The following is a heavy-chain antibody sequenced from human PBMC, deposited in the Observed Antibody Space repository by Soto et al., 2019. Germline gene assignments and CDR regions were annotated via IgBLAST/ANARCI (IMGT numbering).Heavy chain of an antibody. V-gene: IGHV1-2*02. CDR3: TTTTGSDAY. Sequence: ASGKVSCKASGYSFTGNSMHWVRQAPGQGLEWMGWINPNNGGTNYAQKFQGRVTMTRDTSISTAYMDLSRLRSDVTAVYYDTTTTGSDAYCGQGSLVTGSS. CDR1: GYSFTGNS. CDR2: INPNNGGT. D-gene: IGHD6-25*01. J-gene: IGHJ1*01.